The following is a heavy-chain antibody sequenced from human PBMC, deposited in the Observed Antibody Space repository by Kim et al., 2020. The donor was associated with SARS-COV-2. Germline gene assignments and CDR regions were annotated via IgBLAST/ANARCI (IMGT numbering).Heavy chain of an antibody. V-gene: IGHV4-34*01. J-gene: IGHJ6*03. CDR3: ARGTRVWLSRHHYYYMDV. CDR2: INHSGST. D-gene: IGHD5-12*01. CDR1: GGSFSGYY. Sequence: SETLSLTCAVYGGSFSGYYWSWIRQPPGKGLEWIGEINHSGSTNYNPSLKSRVTISVDTSKNQFSLKLSSVTAADTAVYYCARGTRVWLSRHHYYYMDV.